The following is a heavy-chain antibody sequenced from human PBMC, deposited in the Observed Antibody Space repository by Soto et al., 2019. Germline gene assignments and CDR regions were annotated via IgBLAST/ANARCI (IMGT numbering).Heavy chain of an antibody. CDR1: GFTFSTYG. J-gene: IGHJ4*02. CDR3: AKDRWEFTRYFDS. Sequence: QVQLVESGGGVVQHGTSLRLSCAASGFTFSTYGMHWVRQAPGKGLEWVAVISKDGNDQYYADSVKGRFTVSRDNSKNTLSLQMNSLRPEDTAFYYCAKDRWEFTRYFDSWGQGTLVTVSS. CDR2: ISKDGNDQ. V-gene: IGHV3-30*18. D-gene: IGHD1-26*01.